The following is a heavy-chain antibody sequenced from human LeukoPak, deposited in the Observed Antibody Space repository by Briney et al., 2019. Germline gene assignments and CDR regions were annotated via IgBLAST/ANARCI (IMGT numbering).Heavy chain of an antibody. D-gene: IGHD3-10*01. J-gene: IGHJ4*02. CDR3: ARPLYYYGSGSPFDY. CDR2: INHSGST. V-gene: IGHV4-39*07. Sequence: SETLSLTCTVSGGSISSSSYYWGWIRQPPGKGLEWIGEINHSGSTNYNPSLKSRDTISVDTSKNQFSLKLSSVTAADTAVYYCARPLYYYGSGSPFDYWGQGTLVTVSS. CDR1: GGSISSSSYY.